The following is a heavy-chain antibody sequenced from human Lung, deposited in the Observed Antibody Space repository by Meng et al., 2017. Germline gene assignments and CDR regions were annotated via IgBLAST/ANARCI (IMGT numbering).Heavy chain of an antibody. Sequence: QVKLQQWGSGMLKPSETLSLTCGVYGGSFSCYYWSWIRQPPGKGLEWIGEISHSGSTNYNPSLKSRVTISVDTSKNQFSLQLTSVTAADTAMYYCTRAPLPAGRGLKNWFEPWGQGTLVTVSS. V-gene: IGHV4-34*01. J-gene: IGHJ5*02. CDR1: GGSFSCYY. D-gene: IGHD2-2*01. CDR2: ISHSGST. CDR3: TRAPLPAGRGLKNWFEP.